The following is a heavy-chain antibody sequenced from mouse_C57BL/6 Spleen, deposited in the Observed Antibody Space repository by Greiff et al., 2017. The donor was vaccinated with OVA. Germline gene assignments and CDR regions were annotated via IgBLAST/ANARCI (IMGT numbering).Heavy chain of an antibody. V-gene: IGHV1-80*01. CDR1: GYAFSSYW. Sequence: QVQLQQSGAELVKPGASVKISCKASGYAFSSYWMNWVKQRPGKGLAWIGQIYPGDGDTNYNGKFKGKATLTADKSSSTAYMQLSSLTSEDSAVYFCAREGGNPDAMYDWGQGTSVTVSS. CDR3: AREGGNPDAMYD. D-gene: IGHD2-1*01. J-gene: IGHJ4*01. CDR2: IYPGDGDT.